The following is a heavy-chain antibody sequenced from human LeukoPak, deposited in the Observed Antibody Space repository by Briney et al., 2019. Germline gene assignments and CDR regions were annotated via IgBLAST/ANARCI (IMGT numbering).Heavy chain of an antibody. V-gene: IGHV4-34*01. CDR1: GGSFSGYY. CDR2: INHSGST. J-gene: IGHJ4*02. CDR3: ASPGSGSYYHFDY. Sequence: PSETLSLTCAVYGGSFSGYYWSWIRQPPGKGLEWIGEINHSGSTNYNPSLKSRVTISVDTSKNQFSLKLSSVTAADTAVYYCASPGSGSYYHFDYWGQGTLVTVSS. D-gene: IGHD1-26*01.